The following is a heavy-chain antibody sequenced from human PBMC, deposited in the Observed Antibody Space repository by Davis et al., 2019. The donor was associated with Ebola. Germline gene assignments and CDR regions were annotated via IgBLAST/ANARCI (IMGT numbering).Heavy chain of an antibody. CDR1: GGSFSGYY. CDR2: IYYSGST. Sequence: QTLSLTCAVYGGSFSGYYWSWIRQPPGKGLEWIGYIYYSGSTNYNPSLKSRVTISVDTSKNQFSLKLSSVTAADTAVYYCARGRYSNYYYYYYGMDVWGQGTTVTVSS. D-gene: IGHD4-11*01. CDR3: ARGRYSNYYYYYYGMDV. J-gene: IGHJ6*02. V-gene: IGHV4-34*01.